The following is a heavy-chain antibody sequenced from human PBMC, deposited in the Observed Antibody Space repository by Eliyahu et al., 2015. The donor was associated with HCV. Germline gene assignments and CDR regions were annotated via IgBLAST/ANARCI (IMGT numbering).Heavy chain of an antibody. CDR3: ARRREGFGFGVATWIDY. J-gene: IGHJ4*02. CDR2: IWXXGXNK. Sequence: QVQLVESGGGVVQPGRSLRLSCAASGFTFSSYGMHWVRQAPGKGLEWVAVIWXXGXNKYYADSVKGRFTISRDNSKNTLYLQMNSLRAEDTAVYYCARRREGFGFGVATWIDYWGQGTLVTVSS. CDR1: GFTFSSYG. D-gene: IGHD5-12*01. V-gene: IGHV3-33*01.